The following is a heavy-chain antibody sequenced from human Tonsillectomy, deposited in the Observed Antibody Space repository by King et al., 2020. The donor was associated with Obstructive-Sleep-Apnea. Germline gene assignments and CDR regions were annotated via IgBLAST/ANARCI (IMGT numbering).Heavy chain of an antibody. V-gene: IGHV4-34*01. CDR2: INHSGST. Sequence: VQLQQWGAGLLKPSETLSLTCAVYGGSFSGYYWSWIRQPPGKGLEWIGEINHSGSTNYNPSLKSRVTISVDTSKNQFSLKLSSVTAADTAVYYCARKVKYGYCSGGSCYVYFDYWGQGTLVTVSS. CDR3: ARKVKYGYCSGGSCYVYFDY. CDR1: GGSFSGYY. D-gene: IGHD2-15*01. J-gene: IGHJ4*02.